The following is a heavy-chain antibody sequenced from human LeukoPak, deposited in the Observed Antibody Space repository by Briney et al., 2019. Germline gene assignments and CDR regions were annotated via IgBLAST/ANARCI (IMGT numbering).Heavy chain of an antibody. CDR1: GFTFRSYS. D-gene: IGHD2/OR15-2a*01. Sequence: GGSLRLSCAASGFTFRSYSMDCVRQAPGKGLEWVSHISSGSNSINYADSVKGRFTISRDNAKNSLLLQMNSLRDEDTAVYYCARGPSNRHFDYWGQGTLVTVSS. J-gene: IGHJ4*02. CDR3: ARGPSNRHFDY. V-gene: IGHV3-48*02. CDR2: ISSGSNSI.